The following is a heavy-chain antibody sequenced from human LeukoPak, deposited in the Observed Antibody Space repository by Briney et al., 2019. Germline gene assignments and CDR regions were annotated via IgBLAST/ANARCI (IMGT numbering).Heavy chain of an antibody. CDR2: ISGSGGST. CDR3: AKTPDEGNWFDP. Sequence: GGSLRLSCAASGFTFSSYAMSWVRQAPGKGLEWVSAISGSGGSTYYADSVKGRLTISRDNSKNTLYLQMNSLRAEDTAVYYCAKTPDEGNWFDPWGQGTLVTVSS. J-gene: IGHJ5*02. V-gene: IGHV3-23*01. CDR1: GFTFSSYA.